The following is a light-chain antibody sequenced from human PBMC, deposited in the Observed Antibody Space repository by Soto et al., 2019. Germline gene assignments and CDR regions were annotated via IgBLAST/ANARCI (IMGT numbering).Light chain of an antibody. V-gene: IGKV3-20*01. CDR3: QQYGYSPHT. Sequence: EIVLTQSPGTLSLSPGERATLFCGASRTISSRFLAWFQQKPGQAPGLLIYGASSRATGIPDRFSGSGSGTAFTLTISRLEPEDFAVHFYQQYGYSPHTFGQGTKVEIK. CDR1: RTISSRF. CDR2: GAS. J-gene: IGKJ2*01.